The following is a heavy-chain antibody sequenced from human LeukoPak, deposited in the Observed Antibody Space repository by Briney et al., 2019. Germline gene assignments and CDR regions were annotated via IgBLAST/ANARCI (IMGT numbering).Heavy chain of an antibody. Sequence: SETLSLTCAVSGGSFSGYYWSWIRQPPGKGLEWIGEINHSGSTNYNPSLKSRVTISVDTSKNQFSLKLSSVTAADTAVYYCVRGWGYYYGSGSYYKGEYNWFDPWGQGTLVTVSS. CDR2: INHSGST. CDR3: VRGWGYYYGSGSYYKGEYNWFDP. V-gene: IGHV4-34*01. J-gene: IGHJ5*02. D-gene: IGHD3-10*01. CDR1: GGSFSGYY.